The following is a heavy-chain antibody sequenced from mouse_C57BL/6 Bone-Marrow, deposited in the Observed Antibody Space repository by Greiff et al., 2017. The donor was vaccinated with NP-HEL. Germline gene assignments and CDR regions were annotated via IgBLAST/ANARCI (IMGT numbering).Heavy chain of an antibody. J-gene: IGHJ3*01. D-gene: IGHD1-1*01. CDR2: IDPSDSYT. CDR1: GYTFPSYW. CDR3: VRPPSIYDYGSSYWFAY. Sequence: QVQLQQPGAALVRPGTSVKLSCKASGYTFPSYWMHWVKQRPGQGLEWIGVIDPSDSYTNYNQKFKGKATLTVDTSSSTAYMQLSSLTSEDSAVYYCVRPPSIYDYGSSYWFAYWGQGTLVTVSA. V-gene: IGHV1-59*01.